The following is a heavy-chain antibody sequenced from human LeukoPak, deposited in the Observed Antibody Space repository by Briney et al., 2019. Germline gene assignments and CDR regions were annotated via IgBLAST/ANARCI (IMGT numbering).Heavy chain of an antibody. V-gene: IGHV1-2*02. D-gene: IGHD4-23*01. CDR2: INPNSGGT. CDR3: AKCGGATVVTPDWFDP. Sequence: GASVKVSCKASGYTFTGYYMHWVRQAPGQGLEWMGWINPNSGGTNYAQKFQGRVTMTRDTSISTAYMELSRLRSDDTAVYYCAKCGGATVVTPDWFDPWGQGTLVTVSS. J-gene: IGHJ5*02. CDR1: GYTFTGYY.